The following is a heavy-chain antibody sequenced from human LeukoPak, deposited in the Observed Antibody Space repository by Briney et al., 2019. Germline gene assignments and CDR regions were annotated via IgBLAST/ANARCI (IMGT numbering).Heavy chain of an antibody. CDR2: LGNDEKTI. CDR3: AELGITMIGGV. Sequence: GGSLRLSCVASGFTFTGQSMHWVRQAPGKGLEWVAVLGNDEKTIFYADSVKGRFTVSRDNSKNTVYLQMNSLRAEDTAVYYCAELGITMIGGVWGKGTTVTISS. CDR1: GFTFTGQS. V-gene: IGHV3-30*04. D-gene: IGHD3-10*02. J-gene: IGHJ6*04.